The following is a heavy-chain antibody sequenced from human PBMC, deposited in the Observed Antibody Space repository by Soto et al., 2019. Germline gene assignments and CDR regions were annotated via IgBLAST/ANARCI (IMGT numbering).Heavy chain of an antibody. D-gene: IGHD5-12*01. J-gene: IGHJ6*03. CDR1: GDSFNDYY. CDR2: INPNGGVT. CDR3: ARESGGATATLDYYYFSMDV. Sequence: QVQLVQSGAEVRKPGASVTVSCRSSGDSFNDYYIHWVRQAPGQGFEWMGWINPNGGVTKYAQKFQGWVSMTRDTSIRTVYMQLSRLRSDDTAAYYCARESGGATATLDYYYFSMDVWGTGNTVTVSS. V-gene: IGHV1-2*04.